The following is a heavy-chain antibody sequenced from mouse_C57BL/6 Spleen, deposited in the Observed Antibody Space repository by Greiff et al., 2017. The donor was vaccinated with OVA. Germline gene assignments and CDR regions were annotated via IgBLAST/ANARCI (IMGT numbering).Heavy chain of an antibody. CDR1: GYAFSSSW. Sequence: QVQLKESGPELVKPGASVKISCKASGYAFSSSWMNWVKQRPGKGLEWIGRIYPGDGDTNYNGKFKGKATLTADKSSSTAYMQLSSLTSEDSAVYFCARPDYHDPFAYWGQGTLVTVSA. J-gene: IGHJ3*01. D-gene: IGHD2-4*01. CDR2: IYPGDGDT. V-gene: IGHV1-82*01. CDR3: ARPDYHDPFAY.